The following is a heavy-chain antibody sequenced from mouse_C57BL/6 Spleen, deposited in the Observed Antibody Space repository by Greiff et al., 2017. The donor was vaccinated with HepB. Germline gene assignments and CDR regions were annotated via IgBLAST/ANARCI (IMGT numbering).Heavy chain of an antibody. CDR2: IYPGDGDT. V-gene: IGHV1-82*01. J-gene: IGHJ2*01. CDR3: ARGESSGYFDY. Sequence: QVQLQQSGPELVKPGASVKISCKASGYAFSSSWMNWVKQRPGKGLEWIGRIYPGDGDTNYNGKFKGKATLTADKSSRTAYMQLSSLTSEDSAVYFCARGESSGYFDYWGQGTTLTVSS. CDR1: GYAFSSSW. D-gene: IGHD3-2*02.